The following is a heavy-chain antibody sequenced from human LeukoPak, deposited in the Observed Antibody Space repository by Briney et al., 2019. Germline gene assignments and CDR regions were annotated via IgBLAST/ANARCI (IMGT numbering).Heavy chain of an antibody. CDR2: IYHSGST. Sequence: SETLPLTCTLSGGSISTYYWSWTRQPPGKGLEWIGYIYHSGSTNYNPSLKSRVTISVDTSKNQFSLKLSSVTAADTAVYYCARGGGYASPIGYWGQGALVTVSS. J-gene: IGHJ4*02. V-gene: IGHV4-59*01. CDR3: ARGGGYASPIGY. CDR1: GGSISTYY. D-gene: IGHD5-12*01.